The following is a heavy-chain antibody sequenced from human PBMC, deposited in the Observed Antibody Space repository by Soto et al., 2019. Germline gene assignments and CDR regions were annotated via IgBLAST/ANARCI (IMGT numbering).Heavy chain of an antibody. CDR2: IYYSGST. CDR1: GGSISSYY. Sequence: SETLSLTCTVSGGSISSYYWGWIRQPPGKGLEWIGSIYYSGSTYYNPSLKSRVTISVDTSKNQFSLKLSSVTAADTAVYYCARHMFITGYSSGWYYFDYWGQGTLVTVSS. V-gene: IGHV4-39*01. D-gene: IGHD6-19*01. J-gene: IGHJ4*02. CDR3: ARHMFITGYSSGWYYFDY.